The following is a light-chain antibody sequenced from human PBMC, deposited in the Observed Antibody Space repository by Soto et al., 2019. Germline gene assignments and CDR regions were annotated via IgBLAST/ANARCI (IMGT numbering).Light chain of an antibody. CDR3: QQYVISVT. CDR1: QTISGNY. J-gene: IGKJ5*01. Sequence: EIVLTQSPGTLSLSPGERATLSCRASQTISGNYLAWYQQKPGQAPRLLIYGASNRATGIPERFSGSGSGTDFTLTISRLEPQDAAMYYCQQYVISVTFGQGTRLEIK. V-gene: IGKV3-20*01. CDR2: GAS.